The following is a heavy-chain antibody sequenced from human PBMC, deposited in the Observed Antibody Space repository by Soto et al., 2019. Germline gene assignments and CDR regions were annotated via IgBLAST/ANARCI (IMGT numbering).Heavy chain of an antibody. D-gene: IGHD2-15*01. CDR3: ARDLGYCNSSGCFRNWFDP. V-gene: IGHV1-18*01. Sequence: QVQLVQSGAEVKTPGASVKVSCRASGYSFRTHGISWVRQAPGQGLEWMGWISTYDDKTNFPQKFQGRIIMTTGTSTSTAYMELMSLRSDDTAVYFCARDLGYCNSSGCFRNWFDPWGQGTLVTVSS. CDR2: ISTYDDKT. J-gene: IGHJ5*02. CDR1: GYSFRTHG.